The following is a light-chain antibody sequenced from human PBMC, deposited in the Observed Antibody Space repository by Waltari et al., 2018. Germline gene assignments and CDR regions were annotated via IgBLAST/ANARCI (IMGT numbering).Light chain of an antibody. V-gene: IGKV1-39*01. CDR1: QSISSS. J-gene: IGKJ2*01. Sequence: IQMTQSPSSLSASVGDRVTITCRASQSISSSLNWYQQIPGKAPTLLIYVASTLRSGVPSRFSGSGSGTDFSLTISSLQPEDFATYYCQQSYTTAFTFGQGTKLEIK. CDR3: QQSYTTAFT. CDR2: VAS.